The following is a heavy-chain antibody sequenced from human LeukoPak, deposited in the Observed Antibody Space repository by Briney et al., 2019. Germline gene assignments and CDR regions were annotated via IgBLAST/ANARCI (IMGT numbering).Heavy chain of an antibody. Sequence: GASVKVSCKASGYTFTSYYMHWVRQAPGQGLEWMGIINPSGGSTSYAQKFRGRVTMTRDTSTSTVYMELSSLRSEDTAVYYCARDRFDDILTTGSIDYWGQGTLVTVSS. CDR2: INPSGGST. CDR3: ARDRFDDILTTGSIDY. D-gene: IGHD3-9*01. CDR1: GYTFTSYY. V-gene: IGHV1-46*01. J-gene: IGHJ4*02.